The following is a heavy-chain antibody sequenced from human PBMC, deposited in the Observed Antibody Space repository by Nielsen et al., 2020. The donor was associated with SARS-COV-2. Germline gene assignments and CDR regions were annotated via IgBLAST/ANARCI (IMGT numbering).Heavy chain of an antibody. CDR3: ARDHQGYDFWSGYSTYGYGMDV. V-gene: IGHV4-59*12. J-gene: IGHJ6*02. CDR2: IYYSGST. Sequence: RQPPGKGLEWIGYIYYSGSTNYNPSLKSRVTISVDTSKNQFSLKLSSVTAADTAVYYCARDHQGYDFWSGYSTYGYGMDVWGQGTTVTVSS. D-gene: IGHD3-3*01.